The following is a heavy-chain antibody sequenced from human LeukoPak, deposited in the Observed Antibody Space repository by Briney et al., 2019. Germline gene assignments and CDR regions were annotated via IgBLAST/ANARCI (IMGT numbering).Heavy chain of an antibody. CDR2: INHSGSN. CDR3: ARGVAARRGYFQH. Sequence: SETLSLTCAVYGGSFSGYYWSWIRQPPGKGLEWIGEINHSGSNNYNPSLKSRVTISVDTSKNQFSLKLSSVTAADTAVYYCARGVAARRGYFQHWGQGTLVTVSS. V-gene: IGHV4-34*01. J-gene: IGHJ1*01. CDR1: GGSFSGYY. D-gene: IGHD6-6*01.